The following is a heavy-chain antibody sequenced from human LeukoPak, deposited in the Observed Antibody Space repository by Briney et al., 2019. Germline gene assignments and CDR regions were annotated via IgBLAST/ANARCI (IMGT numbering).Heavy chain of an antibody. V-gene: IGHV3-11*01. CDR2: ISSNGNTI. J-gene: IGHJ4*02. Sequence: PGGSLRLSCAASGFTFSDYYMSWIRQAPGKGLEWVSYISSNGNTIYYADSVKGRFTISRDNSKNTLYLQMNSLRAEDTAVYYCARSGSGYLRYYFDYWGQGTLVTVSS. CDR3: ARSGSGYLRYYFDY. CDR1: GFTFSDYY. D-gene: IGHD5-12*01.